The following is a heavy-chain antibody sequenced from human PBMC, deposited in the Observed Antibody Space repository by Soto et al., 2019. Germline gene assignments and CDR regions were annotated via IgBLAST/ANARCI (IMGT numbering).Heavy chain of an antibody. CDR1: GGSISRGAYF. J-gene: IGHJ4*02. CDR3: ARGGPVSVSPAWQLLGYFDY. Sequence: QVHLQESGPGQVRPSQTLSLSCSVSGGSISRGAYFWTWIRQFPGKGLEWIAYISYTGATYYNPSLKSRVTIFADTSTNPFSLKLNSVTSADTAVYYCARGGPVSVSPAWQLLGYFDYWGQGTLVTVSS. V-gene: IGHV4-31*03. CDR2: ISYTGAT. D-gene: IGHD2-15*01.